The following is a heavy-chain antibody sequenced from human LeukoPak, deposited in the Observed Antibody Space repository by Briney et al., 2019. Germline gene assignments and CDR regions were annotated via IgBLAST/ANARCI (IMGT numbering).Heavy chain of an antibody. Sequence: PGGSLRLSWAASGFTFSIDSMNSVRQAPGKGLEWVSSISSSSSYIYYADSVKGRFTISRDNAKNSLYLQMNSLRAEDTAVYYCARGPVYGDYLDYWGQGTLVTVSS. D-gene: IGHD4-17*01. CDR1: GFTFSIDS. CDR2: ISSSSSYI. J-gene: IGHJ4*02. CDR3: ARGPVYGDYLDY. V-gene: IGHV3-21*01.